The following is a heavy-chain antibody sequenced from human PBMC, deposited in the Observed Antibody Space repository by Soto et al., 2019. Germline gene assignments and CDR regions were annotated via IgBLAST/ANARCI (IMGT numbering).Heavy chain of an antibody. J-gene: IGHJ6*02. D-gene: IGHD4-17*01. CDR3: AKDTVINYYYYGMDV. CDR1: GGSISSDYY. Sequence: SETLSLTCTVSGGSISSDYYWSWIRQPPGKGLEWIGYINYSGSTHYNPSLKSRVTISVDTSKNQFSLKLSSMTAADTAVYYCAKDTVINYYYYGMDVWGQGXTVTVSS. V-gene: IGHV4-30-4*01. CDR2: INYSGST.